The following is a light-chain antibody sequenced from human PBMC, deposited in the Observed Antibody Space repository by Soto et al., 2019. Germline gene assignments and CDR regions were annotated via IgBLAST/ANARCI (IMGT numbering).Light chain of an antibody. J-gene: IGLJ1*01. CDR3: SSYAGSNNLRV. CDR2: EVS. CDR1: SSDVGGYNY. Sequence: QSALTQPPSGSGFPGQSVTISCTGTSSDVGGYNYVSWYQQHPGKAPKLMIYEVSKRPSGVPDRFSGSKSDNTASLTVSGLQAEDEADYYCSSYAGSNNLRVFGSGTKVTV. V-gene: IGLV2-8*01.